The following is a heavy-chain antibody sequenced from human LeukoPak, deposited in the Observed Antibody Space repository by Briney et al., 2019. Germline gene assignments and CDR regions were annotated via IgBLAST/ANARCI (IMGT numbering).Heavy chain of an antibody. Sequence: GGSLRLSCAACGFTVSNNDMTWVRQAPGKGLEWVSVVYSGGSTDYADSVKGRFTISRDNFKNTLYLQMNSLRAEDMAVYYCARAFQYGSGSYPYSLWGQGTLVTVSS. CDR2: VYSGGST. V-gene: IGHV3-66*01. CDR3: ARAFQYGSGSYPYSL. CDR1: GFTVSNND. J-gene: IGHJ4*02. D-gene: IGHD3-10*01.